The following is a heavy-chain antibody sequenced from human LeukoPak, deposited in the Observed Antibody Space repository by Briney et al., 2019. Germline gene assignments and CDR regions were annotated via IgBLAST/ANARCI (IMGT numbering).Heavy chain of an antibody. CDR1: GGSISSGSYY. V-gene: IGHV4-61*02. J-gene: IGHJ4*02. D-gene: IGHD2-21*02. CDR2: IYTSGST. CDR3: ARVVYCGGDSYSDYFDY. Sequence: PSQALSLTCTVSGGSISSGSYYWSWIRQPAGKGLEWIGRIYTSGSTNYNPSLKSRVTISVDTSKNQFSLKLSSVTAADTAVYYCARVVYCGGDSYSDYFDYWGQGTLVTVSS.